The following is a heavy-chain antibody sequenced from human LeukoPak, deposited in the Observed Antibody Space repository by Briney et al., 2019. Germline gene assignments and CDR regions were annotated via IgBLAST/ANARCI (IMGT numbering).Heavy chain of an antibody. CDR3: ASPTVTPFDY. CDR1: GFTFSSYS. J-gene: IGHJ4*02. V-gene: IGHV3-21*01. CDR2: ISSSSSYI. Sequence: PWGSLRLSCAASGFTFSSYSMNWVRQAPGKGLEGVSSISSSSSYIYYADSVKGRFTISRDNAKNSLYLQMNSLRAEDTAVYYCASPTVTPFDYWGQGTLVTVSS. D-gene: IGHD4-17*01.